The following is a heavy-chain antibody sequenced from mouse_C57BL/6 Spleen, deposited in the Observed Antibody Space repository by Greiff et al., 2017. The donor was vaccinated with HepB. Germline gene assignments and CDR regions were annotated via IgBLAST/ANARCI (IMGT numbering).Heavy chain of an antibody. D-gene: IGHD2-12*01. CDR3: ARRGAYSPAWFAY. V-gene: IGHV5-6*02. CDR2: ISSGGSYT. Sequence: DVKLVESGGDLVKPGGSLKLSCAASGFTFSSYGMSWVRQTPDKRLEWVATISSGGSYTYYPDSVKGRFTISRDNAKNTLYLQMSSLKSEDTAMYYCARRGAYSPAWFAYWGQGTLVTVSA. J-gene: IGHJ3*01. CDR1: GFTFSSYG.